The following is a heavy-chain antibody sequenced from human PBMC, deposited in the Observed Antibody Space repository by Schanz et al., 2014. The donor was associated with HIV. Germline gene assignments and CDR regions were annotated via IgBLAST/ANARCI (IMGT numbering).Heavy chain of an antibody. CDR3: TKDPSDRENAFDY. CDR2: ISYDGSNK. V-gene: IGHV3-30*18. D-gene: IGHD3-22*01. J-gene: IGHJ4*02. CDR1: GFTFSSYG. Sequence: QVQLVESGGGVVQPGRSLRLSCAASGFTFSSYGMHWVRQAPGKGLEWVAVISYDGSNKYYADSVKGRFTISRDNSKNTLYLQMNSLRAEDTAVYYCTKDPSDRENAFDYWGQGTLVTVSS.